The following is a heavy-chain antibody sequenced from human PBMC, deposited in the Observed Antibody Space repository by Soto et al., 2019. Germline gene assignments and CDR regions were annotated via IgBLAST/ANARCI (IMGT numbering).Heavy chain of an antibody. CDR1: GGSLTSGTYS. J-gene: IGHJ4*02. Sequence: PXETLSLTCAVAGGSLTSGTYSWNWIRQPPGKGLEWIGYIFPSGTTYYNPSLKSRVSISIDVSKNQFSLNLRSLTAADTAVYYCARGREFDYWGQGTLVTVSS. CDR3: ARGREFDY. CDR2: IFPSGTT. V-gene: IGHV4-30-2*01.